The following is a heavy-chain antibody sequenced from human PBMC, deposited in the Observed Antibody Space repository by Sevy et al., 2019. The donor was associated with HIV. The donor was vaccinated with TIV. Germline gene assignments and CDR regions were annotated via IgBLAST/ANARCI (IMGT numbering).Heavy chain of an antibody. CDR2: IYGSGGVT. D-gene: IGHD3-22*01. CDR1: GFTFSSYA. Sequence: GGSLRLSCAASGFTFSSYAMSWVRQAPEKGLEWVSTIYGSGGVTYYADSVKGRLTISRDNSKNTLFLQMNSLRAEDTAVYCCAGGRYDSSGSFDAFDIWGQGTMVTVSS. V-gene: IGHV3-23*01. CDR3: AGGRYDSSGSFDAFDI. J-gene: IGHJ3*02.